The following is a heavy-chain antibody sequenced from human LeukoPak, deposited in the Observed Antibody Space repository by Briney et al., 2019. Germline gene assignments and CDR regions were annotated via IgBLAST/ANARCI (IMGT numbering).Heavy chain of an antibody. Sequence: GGSLRLSCAASGFTFSSYSMRWVRQAPGKGLEWVSAISGSGDNTYYADSVKGRFTISRDNSKNTLYLQMDSLRAEDTAIYYCAKGSDGFDPWGQGTLVTVSS. CDR3: AKGSDGFDP. J-gene: IGHJ5*02. CDR1: GFTFSSYS. CDR2: ISGSGDNT. V-gene: IGHV3-23*01.